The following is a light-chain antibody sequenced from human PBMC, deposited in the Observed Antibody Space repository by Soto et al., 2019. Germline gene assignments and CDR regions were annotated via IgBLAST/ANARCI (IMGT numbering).Light chain of an antibody. J-gene: IGKJ1*01. CDR3: QFYGDPPKT. CDR1: QSVSSNF. V-gene: IGKV3-20*01. Sequence: EIVLTQSPGTLSLSPGERGTLSCRASQSVSSNFLAWYQQKPGQAPRLLIFDASTRATGIPDRFTGSGSGTDFTLTISRLEPEDFAVYYCQFYGDPPKTFGQGTKVDIK. CDR2: DAS.